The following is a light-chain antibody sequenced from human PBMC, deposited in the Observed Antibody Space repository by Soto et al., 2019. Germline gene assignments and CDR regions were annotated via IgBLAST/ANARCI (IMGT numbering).Light chain of an antibody. CDR1: QSXXXX. V-gene: IGKV3-20*01. Sequence: EIVLTQSPGTVSLSPGERATLSCRASQSXXXXLAWYQQKPGQAPRLFMYGASSRAXXIPDRFSGRGSGTXXXXXXXXXXXEDXAVYYCXXYGSSPRTFGQGTKVEIK. J-gene: IGKJ1*01. CDR3: XXYGSSPRT. CDR2: GAS.